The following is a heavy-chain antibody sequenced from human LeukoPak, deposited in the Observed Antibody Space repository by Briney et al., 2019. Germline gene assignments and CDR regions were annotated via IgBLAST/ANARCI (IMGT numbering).Heavy chain of an antibody. J-gene: IGHJ5*02. Sequence: GAPVKVSCKASGYTFSSHGISWVRQAPGQGLEWMGWISGYNGKTNYAQNFQGRVTMTTDTSTSTAYLELRSLRSDDTAVYYCARDGESGYDSFDWFDPWGQGTLVTVSS. CDR2: ISGYNGKT. CDR1: GYTFSSHG. V-gene: IGHV1-18*04. CDR3: ARDGESGYDSFDWFDP. D-gene: IGHD5-12*01.